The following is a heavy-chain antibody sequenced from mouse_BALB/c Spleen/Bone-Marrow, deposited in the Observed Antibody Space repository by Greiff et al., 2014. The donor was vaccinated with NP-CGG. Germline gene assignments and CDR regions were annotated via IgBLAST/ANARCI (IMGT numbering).Heavy chain of an antibody. CDR1: GYSITSYYS. J-gene: IGHJ4*01. CDR2: IHYSGTT. V-gene: IGHV3-1*02. CDR3: ARFAGTPYTMDY. Sequence: EVQLQQSGPDLVKPSQSLSLTCTVTGYSITSYYSWHWIRQFPGNKLEWMGYIHYSGTTVHNPSLKSRISITRDTSNNQFFLQLNSVTTEDTATNYCARFAGTPYTMDYWGQGTSVTVSS. D-gene: IGHD4-1*01.